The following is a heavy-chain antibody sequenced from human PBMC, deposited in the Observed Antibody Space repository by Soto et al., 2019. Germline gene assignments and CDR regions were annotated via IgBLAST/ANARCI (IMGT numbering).Heavy chain of an antibody. CDR1: GYTFTSYA. V-gene: IGHV1-3*01. J-gene: IGHJ6*02. Sequence: ASVKVSCKASGYTFTSYAMHWVRQAPGQRLEWMGWINAGNGNTKYSQKFQGRVTITRDTSASTAYMELSSLRSEDTAVYYCASAYYYDSSGYYIYYGMDVWGQGTKVTVSS. CDR2: INAGNGNT. D-gene: IGHD3-22*01. CDR3: ASAYYYDSSGYYIYYGMDV.